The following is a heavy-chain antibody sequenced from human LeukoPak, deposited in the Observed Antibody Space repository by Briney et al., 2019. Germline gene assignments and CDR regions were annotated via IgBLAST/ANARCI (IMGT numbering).Heavy chain of an antibody. CDR1: GFTFSSYA. D-gene: IGHD2-21*02. J-gene: IGHJ4*02. V-gene: IGHV3-23*01. CDR2: ISGSGGST. Sequence: GGSLRLSCAASGFTFSSYAMSWVRQAPGKGLEWVSAISGSGGSTYYADSVKGRFTISRDNSKNTLYLQMNSLGAEDTAVYYCAKEGPGKSFLVTALGEIDYWGQGTLVTVSS. CDR3: AKEGPGKSFLVTALGEIDY.